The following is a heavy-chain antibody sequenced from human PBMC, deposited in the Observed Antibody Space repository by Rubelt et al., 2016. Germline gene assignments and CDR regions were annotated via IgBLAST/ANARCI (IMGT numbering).Heavy chain of an antibody. D-gene: IGHD5-12*01. CDR1: GGSISSYY. Sequence: QVQLQESGPGLVKPSETLSLTCTVSGGSISSYYWSWIRQPPGKGLEWIGYIYYSGSTNYNPSLKSRVTISVDTSKNQFSLKLSSVTAADTAVYYCATRLTGYDREKNYYYYYGMDVWGQGTTVTVSS. CDR3: ATRLTGYDREKNYYYYYGMDV. CDR2: IYYSGST. J-gene: IGHJ6*02. V-gene: IGHV4-59*01.